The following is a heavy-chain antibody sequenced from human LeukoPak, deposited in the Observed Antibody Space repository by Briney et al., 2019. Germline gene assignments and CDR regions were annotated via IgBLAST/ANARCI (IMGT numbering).Heavy chain of an antibody. Sequence: GGSLRLSCDASGFNFGANSMHWARQVPGKGLEWVSLINGDGYTYYAASVNGRFTASRDNSKNFLFLEMSSLRPEDTALYYCAKDTGGGLLEYWGQGTLDTVSS. J-gene: IGHJ4*02. CDR3: AKDTGGGLLEY. CDR2: INGDGYT. D-gene: IGHD3-16*01. CDR1: GFNFGANS. V-gene: IGHV3-43*02.